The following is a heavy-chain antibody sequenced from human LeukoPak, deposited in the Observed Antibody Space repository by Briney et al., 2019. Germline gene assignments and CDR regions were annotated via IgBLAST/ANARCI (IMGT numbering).Heavy chain of an antibody. Sequence: GGSLRLSCAASGFTVSSNYMSWVRQAPGKGLGWVSVIYSGGSTYYAGSVKGRFTISRDNSKNTLYLQMNSLRAEDTAVYYCARDLFEVGATAPIRYYYYGMDVWGQGTTVTVSS. CDR2: IYSGGST. J-gene: IGHJ6*02. V-gene: IGHV3-66*01. D-gene: IGHD1-26*01. CDR1: GFTVSSNY. CDR3: ARDLFEVGATAPIRYYYYGMDV.